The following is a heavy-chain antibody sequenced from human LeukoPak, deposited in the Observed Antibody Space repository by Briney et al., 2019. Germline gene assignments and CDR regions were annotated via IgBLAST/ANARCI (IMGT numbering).Heavy chain of an antibody. D-gene: IGHD5/OR15-5a*01. CDR1: GFTFSSYA. CDR2: ISGSGGST. V-gene: IGHV3-23*01. Sequence: PGGSLRLSCAASGFTFSSYAMSWVRQAPGKGLEWVSAISGSGGSTYYADSVKGRFTISRDNSKNTLCLQMNSLRAEDTAIYYCAKDCLRAARYFDQWGQGTLVTVSS. J-gene: IGHJ4*01. CDR3: AKDCLRAARYFDQ.